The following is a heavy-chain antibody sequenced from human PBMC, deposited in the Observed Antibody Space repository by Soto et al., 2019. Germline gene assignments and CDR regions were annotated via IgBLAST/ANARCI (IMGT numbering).Heavy chain of an antibody. CDR2: IKTHGSTT. V-gene: IGHV3-74*01. CDR3: AKGEGNTYGVFH. D-gene: IGHD5-18*01. Sequence: EVQLVESGGGLVQPGGSLRLSCAASGFSFSSYWIHWVRQAPGKGLVWVSRIKTHGSTTDYADSVKGRFTISRDNAKNTRDLQVNRLRAEDTAVYDCAKGEGNTYGVFHGGQGAVGSV. J-gene: IGHJ4*02. CDR1: GFSFSSYW.